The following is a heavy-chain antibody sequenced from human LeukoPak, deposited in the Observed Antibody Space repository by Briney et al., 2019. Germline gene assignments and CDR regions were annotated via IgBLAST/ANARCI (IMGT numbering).Heavy chain of an antibody. CDR3: ARVDYGGNSDYFDY. D-gene: IGHD4-23*01. CDR1: GGSISSGGYY. CDR2: IYYSGST. V-gene: IGHV4-31*03. Sequence: SQTLSLTCTVSGGSISSGGYYWSWIRQHPGKGLECIGYIYYSGSTYYNPSLKSRVTIPVDTSKNQFSLKLSSVTAADTAVYYCARVDYGGNSDYFDYWGQGTLVTVSS. J-gene: IGHJ4*02.